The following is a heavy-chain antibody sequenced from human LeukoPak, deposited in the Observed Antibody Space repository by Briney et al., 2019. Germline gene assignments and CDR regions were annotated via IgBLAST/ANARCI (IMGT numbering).Heavy chain of an antibody. Sequence: GGSLRLSCAVSGFTFSTYWMSWVRQAPGKGLEWVANIKQDGSEKYYVDSVKGRFTISRDNAKNSLYLQMNSLRAEDTAVYYCASGGNWGRYFDYWGQGTLVTVSS. V-gene: IGHV3-7*01. J-gene: IGHJ4*02. D-gene: IGHD7-27*01. CDR3: ASGGNWGRYFDY. CDR1: GFTFSTYW. CDR2: IKQDGSEK.